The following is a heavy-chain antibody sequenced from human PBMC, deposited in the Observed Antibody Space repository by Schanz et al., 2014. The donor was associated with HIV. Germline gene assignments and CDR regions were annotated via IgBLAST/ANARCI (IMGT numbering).Heavy chain of an antibody. D-gene: IGHD5-18*01. Sequence: QVQLVQSGAEVKKPGASVRVSCKTSGYIFTSNGISWVRQAPGQGLEWMGWISPSNGNTNYAQKFQGRVTMTTDTSTSTAYMDLRSLRSDDTAVYYCARLRYSYTCFDYWGQGTLVTVSS. V-gene: IGHV1-18*01. CDR1: GYIFTSNG. CDR3: ARLRYSYTCFDY. J-gene: IGHJ4*02. CDR2: ISPSNGNT.